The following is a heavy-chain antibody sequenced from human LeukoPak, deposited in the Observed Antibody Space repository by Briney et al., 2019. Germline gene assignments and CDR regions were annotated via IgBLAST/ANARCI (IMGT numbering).Heavy chain of an antibody. CDR2: IYYSGST. V-gene: IGHV4-59*08. Sequence: SETLSLTCTVSGGSISSYYWSWIRQPPGKGLEWIGYIYYSGSTNYNPSLKSRVTISVDTSKNQFSLKLSSLTAADTAVYYCARHEYSGSYYGLSWFDPWGQGTLVTVSS. CDR1: GGSISSYY. J-gene: IGHJ5*02. D-gene: IGHD1-26*01. CDR3: ARHEYSGSYYGLSWFDP.